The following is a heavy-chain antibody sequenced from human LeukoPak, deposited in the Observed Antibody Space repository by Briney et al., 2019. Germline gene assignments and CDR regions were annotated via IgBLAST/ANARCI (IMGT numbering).Heavy chain of an antibody. CDR2: ISASDGTT. D-gene: IGHD4-17*01. Sequence: ASVQVSCKASGYGFSIYGITWARQAPRQGLEYLGWISASDGTTNYAQKVQDRVTMTTDTSTSTAYLELRSLRSEDTAVYYCARCGAAVTTHFSHWGQGTLVTVSS. CDR3: ARCGAAVTTHFSH. V-gene: IGHV1-18*01. CDR1: GYGFSIYG. J-gene: IGHJ4*02.